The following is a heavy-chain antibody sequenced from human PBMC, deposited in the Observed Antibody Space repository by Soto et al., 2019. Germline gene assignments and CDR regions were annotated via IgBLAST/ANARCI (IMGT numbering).Heavy chain of an antibody. V-gene: IGHV1-18*04. CDR1: GYTFTSYG. CDR3: ARDRPAMVRGVIRHSDY. J-gene: IGHJ4*02. CDR2: ISAYNGNT. D-gene: IGHD3-10*01. Sequence: ASVKVSCKASGYTFTSYGISWVRQAPGQGLEWMGWISAYNGNTNYAQKLQGRVTMTTDTSTSTAYMELRSLRSDDTAVYYCARDRPAMVRGVIRHSDYWGQGTLVTVSS.